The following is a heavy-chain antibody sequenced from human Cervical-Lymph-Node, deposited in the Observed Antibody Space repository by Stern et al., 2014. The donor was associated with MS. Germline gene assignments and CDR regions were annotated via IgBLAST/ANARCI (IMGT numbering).Heavy chain of an antibody. CDR3: ARGPYCSSTSCYTNGYYFYGLDV. CDR1: GYTFTSFG. Sequence: VQLVESGAEVRKPGASVKVSCKASGYTFTSFGISWVRRAPGQGLEWMGWVSGYTGDTNYPQKFQGRVILTTDTSTSTAYMDLTSLRSDDTAMYYCARGPYCSSTSCYTNGYYFYGLDVWGQGTTVTVSS. J-gene: IGHJ6*02. CDR2: VSGYTGDT. V-gene: IGHV1-18*01. D-gene: IGHD2-2*02.